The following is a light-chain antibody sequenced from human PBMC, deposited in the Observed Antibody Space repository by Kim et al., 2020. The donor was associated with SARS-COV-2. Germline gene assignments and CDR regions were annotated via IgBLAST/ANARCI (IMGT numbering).Light chain of an antibody. CDR1: SSDVGGYNY. CDR3: TSYRSSTTLHV. V-gene: IGLV2-14*03. CDR2: DVS. J-gene: IGLJ1*01. Sequence: SITSSCTGTSSDVGGYNYVSWYQQHPGEAPKLIIYDVSYRPSGVSNRFSGSKSGNTASLAISGLRADDEADYYCTSYRSSTTLHVFGTGTKVTVL.